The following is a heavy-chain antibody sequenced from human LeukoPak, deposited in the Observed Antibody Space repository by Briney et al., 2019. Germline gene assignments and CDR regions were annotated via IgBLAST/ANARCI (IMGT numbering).Heavy chain of an antibody. D-gene: IGHD3-10*01. Sequence: GGSLRLSCAASRFTFSSYEMNWVRQAPGKGLEWVSYISSSGSTIYYADSVKGRFTTSRDNAKNSLYLQMNSLRAEDTAVYYCARSLYGSGSYPDYWGQGTLVTVSS. V-gene: IGHV3-48*03. CDR3: ARSLYGSGSYPDY. CDR1: RFTFSSYE. J-gene: IGHJ4*02. CDR2: ISSSGSTI.